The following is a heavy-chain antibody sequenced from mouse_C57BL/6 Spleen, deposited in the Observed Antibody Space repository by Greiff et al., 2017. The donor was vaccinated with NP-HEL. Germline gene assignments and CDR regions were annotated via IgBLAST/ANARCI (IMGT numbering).Heavy chain of an antibody. CDR1: GISITTGNYR. V-gene: IGHV3-5*01. J-gene: IGHJ3*01. CDR3: ARDDYGSSPFAY. Sequence: EVKLQQSGPGLVKPSQTVFLPCTVTGISITTGNYRWSWIRQFPGNKLEWIGYIYYSGTITYNPSLTSRTTITRDTPKNQFFLEMNSLTAEDTATYYCARDDYGSSPFAYWGQGTLVTVSA. D-gene: IGHD1-1*01. CDR2: IYYSGTI.